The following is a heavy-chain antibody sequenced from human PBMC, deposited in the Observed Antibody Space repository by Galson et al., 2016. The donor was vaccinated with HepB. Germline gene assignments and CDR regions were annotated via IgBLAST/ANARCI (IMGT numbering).Heavy chain of an antibody. CDR1: GFTFSSYW. CDR3: ARERDEDIVEVVAATPQLDYCGLDG. CDR2: IESYGSTT. J-gene: IGHJ6*02. D-gene: IGHD2-15*01. V-gene: IGHV3-74*01. Sequence: SLRLSCAVSGFTFSSYWMHWVRQAPGKGLVWVSRIESYGSTTSYADSVKGRFTISRDNAKNTLYLQMNSLRAEDTAVYYCARERDEDIVEVVAATPQLDYCGLDGWGQGTTVTVSS.